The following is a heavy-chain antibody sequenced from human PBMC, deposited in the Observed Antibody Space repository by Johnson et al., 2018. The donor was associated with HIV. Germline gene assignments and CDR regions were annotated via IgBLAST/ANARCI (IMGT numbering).Heavy chain of an antibody. CDR1: GFTFSSYA. J-gene: IGHJ3*02. V-gene: IGHV3-30*04. D-gene: IGHD2-21*01. CDR3: AILGWGAFDI. CDR2: ISYDGSNK. Sequence: VQLVESGGGVVQPGRSLSLSCAASGFTFSSYAMHWVRQAPGKGLEWVAVISYDGSNKNYADSVKGRFTVSRDNSKNTLYLQMDSLRAEDTAVYYCAILGWGAFDIWGQGTRVTVSS.